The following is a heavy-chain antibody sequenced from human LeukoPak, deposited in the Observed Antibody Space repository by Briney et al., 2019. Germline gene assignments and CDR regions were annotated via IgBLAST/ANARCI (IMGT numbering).Heavy chain of an antibody. J-gene: IGHJ4*02. Sequence: GESLRLSCAASGFSFSTSWMHWVRQGPGKGLVWVSRISNDASDTIYADSVKGRFTISRDNAKNTLYLQMNSLRAEDTALYYCARDRGGLGLTTFNYWGQGTLVTVSS. CDR2: ISNDASDT. CDR3: ARDRGGLGLTTFNY. CDR1: GFSFSTSW. V-gene: IGHV3-74*01. D-gene: IGHD6-19*01.